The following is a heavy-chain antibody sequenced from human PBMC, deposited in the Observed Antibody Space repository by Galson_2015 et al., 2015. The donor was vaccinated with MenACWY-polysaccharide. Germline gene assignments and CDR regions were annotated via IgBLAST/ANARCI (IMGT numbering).Heavy chain of an antibody. D-gene: IGHD4/OR15-4a*01. CDR1: AFDFNKYV. CDR3: AKGSSRANPVLSSYYFYMNV. V-gene: IGHV3-23*01. J-gene: IGHJ6*03. CDR2: ITPTGGTP. Sequence: SLRLSCAASAFDFNKYVMNWVRQPPGKGLQWVSSITPTGGTPYYADSVRGRFTITRDNSKNTLYLQMNSLGAEDTAVYYCAKGSSRANPVLSSYYFYMNVWGKGTTVTVSS.